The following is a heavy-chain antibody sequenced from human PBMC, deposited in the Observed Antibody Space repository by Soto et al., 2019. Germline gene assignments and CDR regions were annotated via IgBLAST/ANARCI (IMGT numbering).Heavy chain of an antibody. V-gene: IGHV1-69*01. Sequence: QVQLVQSGAEVKKPGSSVKVSCKASGGSFSNYAVNWVRQAPGQGLEWMGGIIPIFGTTNNAQKFQGRVTITADESTSPAYMDLSSLRSADTAVYYCAIGTYPVDSIGYDGAFESWGQGTVVTVSS. D-gene: IGHD3-22*01. J-gene: IGHJ3*02. CDR3: AIGTYPVDSIGYDGAFES. CDR2: IIPIFGTT. CDR1: GGSFSNYA.